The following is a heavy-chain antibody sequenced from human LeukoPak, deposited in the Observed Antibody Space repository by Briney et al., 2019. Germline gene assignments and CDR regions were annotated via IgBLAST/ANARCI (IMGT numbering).Heavy chain of an antibody. CDR1: GFTFSSYA. D-gene: IGHD2-2*02. V-gene: IGHV3-23*01. CDR2: ISGSGGST. Sequence: PGGSLRLSCAASGFTFSSYAMSWVRQAPGKGLDWVSAISGSGGSTYYADSVKGRFTISRDNSKYTLYLQMNSLRAEDTAVYYCAKGRTEYAYTSDALDVWGHGTMITVSS. J-gene: IGHJ3*01. CDR3: AKGRTEYAYTSDALDV.